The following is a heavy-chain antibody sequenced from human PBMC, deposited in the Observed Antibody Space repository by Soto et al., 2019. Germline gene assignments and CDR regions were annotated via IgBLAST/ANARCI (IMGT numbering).Heavy chain of an antibody. V-gene: IGHV4-4*02. D-gene: IGHD6-13*01. CDR1: SGSISSSNW. Sequence: QVQLQESGPGLVKPSGTLSLTCAVSSGSISSSNWWSWVRKPPGKGLEWIGEIYHSGSTNYNPSLKRRVTISVDKSKNQFSLKLSSVTAADTAVYYCARDLAPGIAAAGTGYAFDIWGQGTMVTVSS. CDR3: ARDLAPGIAAAGTGYAFDI. J-gene: IGHJ3*02. CDR2: IYHSGST.